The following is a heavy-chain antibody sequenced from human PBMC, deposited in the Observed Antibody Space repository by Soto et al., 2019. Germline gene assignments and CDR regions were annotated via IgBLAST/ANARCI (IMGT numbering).Heavy chain of an antibody. CDR3: AKVAPFILGSPF. CDR1: GFDFSGSE. V-gene: IGHV3-48*03. D-gene: IGHD2-21*01. Sequence: PGGSLRLSCTASGFDFSGSEMNWFRQAPGKGLEWVAYITGSGGAMFHADSLKGRFSISRDNAKNSLFLEMNNLTADDAGVYYCAKVAPFILGSPFWGQGPLVTVSS. CDR2: ITGSGGAM. J-gene: IGHJ4*02.